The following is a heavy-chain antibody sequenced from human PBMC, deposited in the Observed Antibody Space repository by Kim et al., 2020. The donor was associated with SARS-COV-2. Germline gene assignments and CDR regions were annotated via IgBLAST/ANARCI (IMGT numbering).Heavy chain of an antibody. D-gene: IGHD3-22*01. Sequence: ASVKVSCKASGYTFTSYYMHWVRQAPGQGLEWMGIINPSGGSTSYAQKFQGRVTMTRDTSTSTVYMELSSLRSEDTAVYYCARDAPYYYDSSGYEPTYYYYGMDVWGQGTTVTVSS. V-gene: IGHV1-46*01. J-gene: IGHJ6*02. CDR2: INPSGGST. CDR1: GYTFTSYY. CDR3: ARDAPYYYDSSGYEPTYYYYGMDV.